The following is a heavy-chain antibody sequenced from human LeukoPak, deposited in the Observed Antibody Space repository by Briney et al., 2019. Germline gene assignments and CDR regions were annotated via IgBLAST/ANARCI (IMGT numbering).Heavy chain of an antibody. CDR2: INPNSGGT. D-gene: IGHD3-10*01. V-gene: IGHV1-2*02. CDR3: ARDRRGSGRWYWFDP. Sequence: GASVKVSCKASGYTFTGYYMHWVRQAPGQGLEWMGWINPNSGGTNYAQKFQGRVTMTRDTSISTAYMELSRLRSDDTAVYYCARDRRGSGRWYWFDPWGQGTLVTVSS. CDR1: GYTFTGYY. J-gene: IGHJ5*02.